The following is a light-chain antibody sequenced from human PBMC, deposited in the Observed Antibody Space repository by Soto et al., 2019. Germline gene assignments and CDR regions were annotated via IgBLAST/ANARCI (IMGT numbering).Light chain of an antibody. CDR1: QSFHTNY. V-gene: IGKV3-20*01. Sequence: EIVLTQSPGTLSLSPGERATLSCRASQSFHTNYLAWYQHRPGQAPRLLIYGASIRASGIPERFSGRGSGTDFTLTISRLEPEESAVYYCQHYDSSPGFTFGGGTKMEIK. CDR2: GAS. CDR3: QHYDSSPGFT. J-gene: IGKJ4*01.